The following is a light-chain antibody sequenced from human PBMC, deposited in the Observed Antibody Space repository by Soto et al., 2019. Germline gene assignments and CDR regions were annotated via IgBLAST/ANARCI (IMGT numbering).Light chain of an antibody. Sequence: EIVLTQSPATLSVSPGEKATLSCTASQSVNSNYFAWYQQKPGQAPRLLIYGISKRATDIPDRFSGSGSGTEFTLTISSLQPEDFATYYCQQHGQWPITFGQGTRLEI. CDR3: QQHGQWPIT. J-gene: IGKJ5*01. V-gene: IGKV3D-15*01. CDR2: GIS. CDR1: QSVNSN.